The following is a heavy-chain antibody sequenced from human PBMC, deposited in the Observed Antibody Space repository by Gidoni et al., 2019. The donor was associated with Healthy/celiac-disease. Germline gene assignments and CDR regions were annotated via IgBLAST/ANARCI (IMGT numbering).Heavy chain of an antibody. CDR2: IYYGGST. J-gene: IGHJ4*02. V-gene: IGHV4-39*01. Sequence: QLQLQESGPGLVKPSETLSLTCTVSGGSLSSSSYYWGWIRQPPGKGLEWIGSIYYGGSTYYNPSLKSRVTIAVDTSKNQFSLKLSSVTAADTAVYYCARQGISDYVGGSYRYAPDYGGQGTLVTVSS. CDR3: ARQGISDYVGGSYRYAPDY. CDR1: GGSLSSSSYY. D-gene: IGHD3-16*02.